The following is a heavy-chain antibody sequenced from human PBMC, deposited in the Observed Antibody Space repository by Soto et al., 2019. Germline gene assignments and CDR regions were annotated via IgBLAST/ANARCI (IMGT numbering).Heavy chain of an antibody. J-gene: IGHJ4*02. CDR1: GGSISSGGYY. Sequence: SETLSLTCTVSGGSISSGGYYWSWIRQHPGKGLEWIGYIYYSGSTYYNPSLKSRVTISVDTSKNQFSLKLSSVTAADTAVYYCARVGTLLGYCSGGSCYPYYFDYWGQGTLVTVSS. V-gene: IGHV4-31*03. D-gene: IGHD2-15*01. CDR3: ARVGTLLGYCSGGSCYPYYFDY. CDR2: IYYSGST.